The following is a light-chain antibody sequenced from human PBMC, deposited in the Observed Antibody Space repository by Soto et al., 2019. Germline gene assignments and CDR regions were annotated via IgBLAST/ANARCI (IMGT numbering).Light chain of an antibody. CDR3: QQYNTHSGT. CDR2: DAS. V-gene: IGKV1-5*01. J-gene: IGKJ1*01. CDR1: QTVNAW. Sequence: DIQMTQSPATLSASLGDRVTITCRASQTVNAWLAWYQHKPGKAPEPLIYDASTLESGVPARFSGRRSGTEFNLTIISLHPDVIGTDFCQQYNTHSGTFGQGTKVEIK.